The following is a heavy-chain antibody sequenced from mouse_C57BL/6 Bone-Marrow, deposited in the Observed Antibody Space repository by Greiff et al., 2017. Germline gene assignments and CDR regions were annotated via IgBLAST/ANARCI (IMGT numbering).Heavy chain of an antibody. D-gene: IGHD1-1*01. V-gene: IGHV1-82*01. CDR3: ARGGSYYYGKDWYVDV. CDR1: GYAFSSSW. J-gene: IGHJ1*03. CDR2: IYPGDGDT. Sequence: QVQLQQSGPELVKPGASVKISCKASGYAFSSSWMNWVKQRPGKGLEWIGRIYPGDGDTNYNGKFKGKATLTADKSSSTAYMQLSSLTSEDSAVYFCARGGSYYYGKDWYVDVWGTGTTVTVSS.